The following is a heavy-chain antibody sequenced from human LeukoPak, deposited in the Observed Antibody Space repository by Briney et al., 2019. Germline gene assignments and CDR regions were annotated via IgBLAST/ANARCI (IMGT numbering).Heavy chain of an antibody. Sequence: MAGGSLRLSCAASGFTFSSYSMNWVRQAPGKGLEWVSCISSSSSYIYYADSVKGRFTISIDNDKNSLYLQMKSLRAKDTAVYYCERDGSYDSRTIFDYWGQGTLVTVSS. CDR1: GFTFSSYS. CDR3: ERDGSYDSRTIFDY. V-gene: IGHV3-21*05. D-gene: IGHD3-22*01. CDR2: ISSSSSYI. J-gene: IGHJ4*02.